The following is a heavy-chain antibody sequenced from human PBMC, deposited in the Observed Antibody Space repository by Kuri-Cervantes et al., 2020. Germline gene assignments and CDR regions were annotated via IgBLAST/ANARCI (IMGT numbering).Heavy chain of an antibody. CDR3: ARHPLYYYDSSGYQYYFDY. D-gene: IGHD3-22*01. J-gene: IGHJ4*02. V-gene: IGHV4-30-2*03. CDR2: IYHSGSA. CDR1: GGSVSSGGYS. Sequence: SETLSLTCAVSGGSVSSGGYSWSWIRQSPGKGLEWIGYIYHSGSAYYNPSLKSRVTISVDTSKNQFSLKLSSVTAADTAVYYCARHPLYYYDSSGYQYYFDYWGQGTLVTVSS.